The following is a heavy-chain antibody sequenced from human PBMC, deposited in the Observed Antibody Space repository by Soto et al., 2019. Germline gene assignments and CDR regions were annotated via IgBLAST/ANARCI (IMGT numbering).Heavy chain of an antibody. Sequence: EVQLVESGGGVVQPGRSLRLSCAASGFTFDDFALHWVRQAPGKGLEWVSIITWNSGTVAYADSVKGRFTISRDNAKNSLYLQMNSLRASDTALYYWAKDNGRDGYTPFDYWGQGTLVTVSS. CDR2: ITWNSGTV. V-gene: IGHV3-9*01. D-gene: IGHD5-12*01. CDR3: AKDNGRDGYTPFDY. CDR1: GFTFDDFA. J-gene: IGHJ4*02.